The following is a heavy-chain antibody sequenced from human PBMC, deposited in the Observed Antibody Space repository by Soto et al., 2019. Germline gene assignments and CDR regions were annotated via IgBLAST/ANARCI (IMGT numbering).Heavy chain of an antibody. D-gene: IGHD3-10*01. Sequence: QVQLVESGGGVVQPGRSLTLSCAASGFTFSNYGMHWVRQAPGKGLEWVAVILNDGSNRYHADSVKDRFTISRDNSKNTLYLQMNSLRAEDTAVYYCARDDEYSGNGMDVWGQGTTVNV. CDR2: ILNDGSNR. CDR3: ARDDEYSGNGMDV. CDR1: GFTFSNYG. J-gene: IGHJ6*02. V-gene: IGHV3-33*01.